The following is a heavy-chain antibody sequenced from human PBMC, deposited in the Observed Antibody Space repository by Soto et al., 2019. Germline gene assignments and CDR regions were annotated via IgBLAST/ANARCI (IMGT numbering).Heavy chain of an antibody. J-gene: IGHJ5*02. CDR1: GFTFSSYA. Sequence: RGSLRLSCAASGFTFSSYAMGWVRQAPGKGLEWVSAISGSGGSRYYADSVKGRFTISRDNSKNTLYLQMNSLRAEDTAVYYCAKDRKYCTNGVCYYGWFDPWGQGTLVTVSS. CDR2: ISGSGGSR. CDR3: AKDRKYCTNGVCYYGWFDP. D-gene: IGHD2-8*01. V-gene: IGHV3-23*01.